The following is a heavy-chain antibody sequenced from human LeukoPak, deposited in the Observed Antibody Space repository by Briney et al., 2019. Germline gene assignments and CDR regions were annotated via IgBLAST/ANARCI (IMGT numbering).Heavy chain of an antibody. CDR2: ISSSSSYI. CDR3: ARTYYYDSSGYPRVHWFDP. Sequence: PGGSLRLSCAASGFTFSSYSMNWVRQAPGKGLEWVSSISSSSSYIYYADSVKGRFTISRDNAKTSLYLQMNSLRAEDTAVYYCARTYYYDSSGYPRVHWFDPWGQGTLVTVSS. V-gene: IGHV3-21*01. J-gene: IGHJ5*02. CDR1: GFTFSSYS. D-gene: IGHD3-22*01.